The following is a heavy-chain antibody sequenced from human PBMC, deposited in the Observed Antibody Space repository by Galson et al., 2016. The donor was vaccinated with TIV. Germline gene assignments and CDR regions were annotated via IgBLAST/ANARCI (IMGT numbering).Heavy chain of an antibody. Sequence: SLRLSCAASDFSVSRNYMSWVRQAPGQGLEWVSIISSDGTTHYAEPVKGRLTISSDNSKNTLYLQENSLRVEDTAIYYCSGKHRHCGDNGYLYYYYGMDVWGHGTTVSVSS. D-gene: IGHD2-21*01. V-gene: IGHV3-53*05. CDR3: SGKHRHCGDNGYLYYYYGMDV. CDR2: ISSDGTT. CDR1: DFSVSRNY. J-gene: IGHJ6*02.